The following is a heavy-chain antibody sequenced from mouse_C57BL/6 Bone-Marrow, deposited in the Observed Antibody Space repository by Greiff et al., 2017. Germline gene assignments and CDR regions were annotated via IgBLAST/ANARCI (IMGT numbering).Heavy chain of an antibody. Sequence: QVHVKQPGTELVKPGASVKLSCKASGYTFTSYWMHWVKQRPGQGLEWIGNINPSNGGTNYNEKFKSKATLTVDKSSSTAYMQLSSLTSEDSAVYYCAIHSYYYAMDYWGQGTSVTVSS. CDR3: AIHSYYYAMDY. J-gene: IGHJ4*01. CDR1: GYTFTSYW. V-gene: IGHV1-53*01. D-gene: IGHD1-1*01. CDR2: INPSNGGT.